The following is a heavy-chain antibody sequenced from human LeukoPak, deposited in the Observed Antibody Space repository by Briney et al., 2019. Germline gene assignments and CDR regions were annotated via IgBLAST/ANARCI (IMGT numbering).Heavy chain of an antibody. CDR2: IYYSGST. D-gene: IGHD3-3*01. Sequence: SETLSLTCTVSGGSISSSSYYWGWIRQPPGKGLEWIGSIYYSGSTYYNPSLKSRVTISVDTSQNQFSLKLSSVTAADTAVYYCARRLRFLEHLDYWGQGTLVTVSS. V-gene: IGHV4-39*01. CDR3: ARRLRFLEHLDY. J-gene: IGHJ4*02. CDR1: GGSISSSSYY.